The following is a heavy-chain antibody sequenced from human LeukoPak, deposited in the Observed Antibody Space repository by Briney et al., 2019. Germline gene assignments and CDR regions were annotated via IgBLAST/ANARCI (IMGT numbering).Heavy chain of an antibody. CDR1: GYTFTGYY. D-gene: IGHD1-20*01. V-gene: IGHV1-2*02. CDR3: ARDTNWNDKEFDI. J-gene: IGHJ3*02. CDR2: INPNSGGT. Sequence: GASVKVSCKASGYTFTGYYMHWVRQAPGQGLEWMGWINPNSGGTNYAQKFQGRVTMTRDTSISTAYMELSRLRSDDTAVYYCARDTNWNDKEFDIWGQGTMVTVSS.